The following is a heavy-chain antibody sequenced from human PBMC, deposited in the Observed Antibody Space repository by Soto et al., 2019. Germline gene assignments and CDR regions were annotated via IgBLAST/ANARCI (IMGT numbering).Heavy chain of an antibody. V-gene: IGHV3-23*01. CDR2: IRRSRRMP. Sequence: GGSLRLSCETSGFTFGNYRMGWVRHAPGEGLDWGSGIRRSRRMPYYAEAVRGRITNSSDEPKNTLYLPMDTLTADEPAVYYCPKVAKSGVVSEYFDSWGQGS. J-gene: IGHJ4*02. D-gene: IGHD3-3*01. CDR3: PKVAKSGVVSEYFDS. CDR1: GFTFGNYR.